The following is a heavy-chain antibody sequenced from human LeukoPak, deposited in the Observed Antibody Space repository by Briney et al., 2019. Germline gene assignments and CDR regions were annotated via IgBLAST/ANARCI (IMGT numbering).Heavy chain of an antibody. V-gene: IGHV3-74*01. Sequence: PGGSLRLSCAASGFTFSSYWMSWVRQAPGKGLVWVSRINSDGSSTSYADSVKGRFTISRDNAKNTLYLQMNSLRAEDTAVYYCARVWIRVGANTAFDYWGQGTLVTVSS. CDR3: ARVWIRVGANTAFDY. D-gene: IGHD1-26*01. J-gene: IGHJ4*02. CDR2: INSDGSST. CDR1: GFTFSSYW.